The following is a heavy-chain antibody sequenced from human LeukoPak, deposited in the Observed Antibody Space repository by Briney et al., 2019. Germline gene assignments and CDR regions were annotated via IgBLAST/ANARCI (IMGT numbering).Heavy chain of an antibody. CDR1: GYTFTSYD. Sequence: GASVKVSCKASGYTFTSYDINWVRQATGQGLEWMGWMNPNSGNTGYAQKFQGRVTMTRNTSISTAYMELSSLRSEDTAVYYCARRSSSWYPWYYYYYMDVWGKGTTVTISS. CDR3: ARRSSSWYPWYYYYYMDV. CDR2: MNPNSGNT. V-gene: IGHV1-8*01. J-gene: IGHJ6*03. D-gene: IGHD6-13*01.